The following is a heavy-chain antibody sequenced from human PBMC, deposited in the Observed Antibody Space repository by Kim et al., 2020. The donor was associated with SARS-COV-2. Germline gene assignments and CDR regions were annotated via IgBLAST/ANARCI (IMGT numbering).Heavy chain of an antibody. J-gene: IGHJ4*02. Sequence: GGSLRLSCETSGFMFERYAVHWVRQRPGRGLEWVSGQSLDSERTVYADSVKGRFIVSRDTDKSIVYLQMNSLRTEDTALYYCTRDLVPGGADYWGQGPLVTVSS. CDR3: TRDLVPGGADY. D-gene: IGHD6-6*01. V-gene: IGHV3-9*01. CDR2: QSLDSERT. CDR1: GFMFERYA.